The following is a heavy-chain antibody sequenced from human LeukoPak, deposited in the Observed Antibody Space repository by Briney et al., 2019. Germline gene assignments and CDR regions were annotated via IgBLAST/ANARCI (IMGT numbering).Heavy chain of an antibody. D-gene: IGHD4-17*01. CDR1: GFTFSSYS. J-gene: IGHJ4*02. V-gene: IGHV3-21*01. CDR3: ARARRLEGLPTVTLVDY. Sequence: GGSLRLSCAASGFTFSSYSMNWVRQAPGKGLEWVSSISSSSSYIYYADSVKGRFTISRDNAKNSLYLQMNSLRAEDTAVYYCARARRLEGLPTVTLVDYWGQGTLVTVSS. CDR2: ISSSSSYI.